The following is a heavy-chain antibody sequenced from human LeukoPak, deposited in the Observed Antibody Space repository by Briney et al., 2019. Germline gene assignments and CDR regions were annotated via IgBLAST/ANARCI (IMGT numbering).Heavy chain of an antibody. V-gene: IGHV3-21*01. J-gene: IGHJ4*02. Sequence: PGGSLSLSCAASGFTFSSYSMNWVRQAPGKGLEWVSSISSSSSYIYYADSVKGRFTISRDNAKNSLYLQMNSLRAEDTAVYYCARVVAAADSLPYDYWGQGTLVTVSS. CDR3: ARVVAAADSLPYDY. CDR2: ISSSSSYI. CDR1: GFTFSSYS. D-gene: IGHD6-13*01.